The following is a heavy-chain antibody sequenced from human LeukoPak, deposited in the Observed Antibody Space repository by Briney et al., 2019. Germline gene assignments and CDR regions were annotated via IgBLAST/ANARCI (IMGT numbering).Heavy chain of an antibody. CDR2: IKSKIDGGTT. V-gene: IGHV3-15*01. CDR1: GFTFSSYG. J-gene: IGHJ4*02. Sequence: GGSLRLSCAASGFTFSSYGMSWVRQAPGKGLEWVGRIKSKIDGGTTDYAAPVKGRFTISRDDSTNTLYLQMNGLKTEDSAVYYCTAEGYYEPFDYWGQGTLVTVSS. D-gene: IGHD3-22*01. CDR3: TAEGYYEPFDY.